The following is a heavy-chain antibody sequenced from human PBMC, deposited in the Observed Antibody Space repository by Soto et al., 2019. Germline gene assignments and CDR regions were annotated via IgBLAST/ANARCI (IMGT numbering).Heavy chain of an antibody. CDR1: GFTFGDYA. Sequence: EVQLVESGGGLVQPGRSLRLSCTASGFTFGDYAMSWVRQAPGKGLEWVGFIRSKAYGGTTEYAASVKGRFTISRDNSKNTLYLQMNSLRAEDTAVYYCAKDRYYDSSGFFNYWGQGTLVTVSS. CDR2: IRSKAYGGTT. D-gene: IGHD3-22*01. CDR3: AKDRYYDSSGFFNY. V-gene: IGHV3-49*04. J-gene: IGHJ4*02.